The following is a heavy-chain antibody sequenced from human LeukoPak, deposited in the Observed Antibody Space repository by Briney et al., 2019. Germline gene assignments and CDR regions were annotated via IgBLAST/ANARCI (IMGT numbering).Heavy chain of an antibody. V-gene: IGHV3-7*01. D-gene: IGHD1-1*01. CDR3: VTDGDKWNDFEY. CDR2: IDKDGNEI. CDR1: GFTFSDYW. J-gene: IGHJ4*02. Sequence: AGGSLRLSCAVTGFTFSDYWMRWVRQAPGKGLEWVAIIDKDGNEIKYVDSVKGRFTLSRDNAKNSVFLQMNSLRTEDTALYYCVTDGDKWNDFEYWGQGTLVTVSS.